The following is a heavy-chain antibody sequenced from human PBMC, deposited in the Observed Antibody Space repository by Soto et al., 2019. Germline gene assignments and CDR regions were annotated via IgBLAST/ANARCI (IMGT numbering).Heavy chain of an antibody. CDR2: IWPDGSRK. Sequence: GGSLRLSCAASGFIFSTYGLHWVRQAPGKGLEWVAVIWPDGSRKYYGDSVKGRFTISRDNSKNTLYLQMNSLRAEDTAVYFCSRGYYSGSGSFYPVSWGQGTLVTVSS. CDR3: SRGYYSGSGSFYPVS. J-gene: IGHJ5*02. D-gene: IGHD3-10*01. V-gene: IGHV3-33*01. CDR1: GFIFSTYG.